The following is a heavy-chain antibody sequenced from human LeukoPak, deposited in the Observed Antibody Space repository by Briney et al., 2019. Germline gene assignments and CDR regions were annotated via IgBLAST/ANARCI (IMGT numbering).Heavy chain of an antibody. D-gene: IGHD6-13*01. Sequence: SETLSLTCTVSGGSISSYYWSWIRQPPGKGLEWIGYIYYSGSTNYNPSLKSRVTISVDTSKNQFSLKLSSVTAADTAVYYCARLLIAAAGQVDYYGMDVWGQGTTVTVSS. CDR1: GGSISSYY. CDR3: ARLLIAAAGQVDYYGMDV. J-gene: IGHJ6*02. V-gene: IGHV4-59*08. CDR2: IYYSGST.